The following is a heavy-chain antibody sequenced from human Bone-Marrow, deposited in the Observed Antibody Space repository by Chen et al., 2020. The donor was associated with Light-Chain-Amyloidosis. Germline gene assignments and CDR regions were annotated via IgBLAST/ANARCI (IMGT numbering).Heavy chain of an antibody. D-gene: IGHD5-12*01. J-gene: IGHJ4*02. Sequence: EVQLEQSGSEVKKPGESLKISCKGSGYTFPNYWIGWVRQMPGKGLEWMGVIYPDDSDARYSPSFEGQVTISADKSITTAYLQWRSLKASDTAMYYCAGRRDGYNFDYWGQGTLVTFSS. CDR2: IYPDDSDA. CDR1: GYTFPNYW. CDR3: AGRRDGYNFDY. V-gene: IGHV5-51*01.